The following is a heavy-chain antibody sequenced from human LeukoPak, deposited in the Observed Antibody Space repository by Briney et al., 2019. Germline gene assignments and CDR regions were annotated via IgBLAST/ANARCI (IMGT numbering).Heavy chain of an antibody. V-gene: IGHV3-53*01. J-gene: IGHJ3*02. Sequence: GGSLRLSCAASGFTVSSNYMSWVRQAPGKGLEWVSVIYSGGSTYYADSVKGRFTISRDNSKNTLYLQMNSLRAEDTAVYYCARGGGYCSSTSCSDPYYAFDIWGQGTMVTVSS. CDR3: ARGGGYCSSTSCSDPYYAFDI. D-gene: IGHD2-2*01. CDR1: GFTVSSNY. CDR2: IYSGGST.